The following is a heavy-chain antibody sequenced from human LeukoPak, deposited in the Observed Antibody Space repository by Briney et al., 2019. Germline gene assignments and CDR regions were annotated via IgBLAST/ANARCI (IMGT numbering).Heavy chain of an antibody. CDR3: ANLAATDAFDI. D-gene: IGHD6-25*01. J-gene: IGHJ3*02. Sequence: ASVKVSCKASGYTFTSYGISWVRQAHGQGLEWIGWISAYNGNTNYAQKLQGRVTMTTDTSTSTAYMELRSLRSDDTAVYYCANLAATDAFDIWGQGTMVTVSS. CDR1: GYTFTSYG. V-gene: IGHV1-18*01. CDR2: ISAYNGNT.